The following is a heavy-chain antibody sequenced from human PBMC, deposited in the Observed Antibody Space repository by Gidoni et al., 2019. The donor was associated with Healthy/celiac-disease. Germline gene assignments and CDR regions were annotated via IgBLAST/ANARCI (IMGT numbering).Heavy chain of an antibody. V-gene: IGHV3-23*01. Sequence: EVQLLESGGGLVQPGGSLRLSCAASGFTFSSYAMSWVRQAPGKGLEWVSAISGSGGSTYYADSVKGRFTISRDNSKNTLYLQMNSLRAEDTAVYYCPYDSSGYSAFDIWGQGTMVTVSS. J-gene: IGHJ3*02. CDR1: GFTFSSYA. CDR2: ISGSGGST. D-gene: IGHD3-22*01. CDR3: PYDSSGYSAFDI.